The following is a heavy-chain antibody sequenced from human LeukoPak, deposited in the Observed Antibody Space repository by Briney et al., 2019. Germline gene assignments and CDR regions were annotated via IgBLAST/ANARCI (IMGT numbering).Heavy chain of an antibody. V-gene: IGHV3-9*01. CDR2: ISWNSGSK. CDR3: AKDTDYYAGLDA. J-gene: IGHJ6*02. CDR1: GFIFNDFG. Sequence: GGSLRLSCTASGFIFNDFGMHWVRQGPGKGLEWVSGISWNSGSKGYADSVKGRFTISRDNAKNALYLEMNSLRTEDTALYYCAKDTDYYAGLDAWGQGTTVTVSS. D-gene: IGHD3-16*01.